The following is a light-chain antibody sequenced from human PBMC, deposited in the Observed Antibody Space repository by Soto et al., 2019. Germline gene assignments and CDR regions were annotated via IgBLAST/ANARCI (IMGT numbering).Light chain of an antibody. V-gene: IGLV2-8*01. CDR1: SSDVGGYNY. J-gene: IGLJ2*01. CDR2: EVS. Sequence: QSVLTQPPSASGSPGQSVTISCTGTSSDVGGYNYVSWYQQHPGKAPKLLIYEVSKRPSGVPDRFSGSKSGNTASLTVSGLQADDEADYYCGSYAGSTKLRFGGGTKLTVL. CDR3: GSYAGSTKLR.